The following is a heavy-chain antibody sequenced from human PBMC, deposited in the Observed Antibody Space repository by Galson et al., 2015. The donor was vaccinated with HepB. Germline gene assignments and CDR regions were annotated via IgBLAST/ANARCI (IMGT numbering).Heavy chain of an antibody. D-gene: IGHD3-22*01. Sequence: SVKVSCKASGYTFTSYGISWVRQAPGQGLEWMGWISAYNGNTNYAQKLQGRVTMTTDTSTSTAYMELRSLRSDDTAVYYCARGRRGKVTYYYDSSGYQDYWGQGTLVTVSS. CDR3: ARGRRGKVTYYYDSSGYQDY. V-gene: IGHV1-18*04. J-gene: IGHJ4*02. CDR1: GYTFTSYG. CDR2: ISAYNGNT.